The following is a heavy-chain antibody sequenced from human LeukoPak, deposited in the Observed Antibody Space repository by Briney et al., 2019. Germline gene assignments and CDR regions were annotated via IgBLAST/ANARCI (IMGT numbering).Heavy chain of an antibody. CDR3: ARRDGYCSSTSCYADYYYGMDV. J-gene: IGHJ6*02. V-gene: IGHV5-51*01. D-gene: IGHD2-2*01. Sequence: GESLKISCKGSGYSFTNYWIGWVRQMPGKGLEWMGIIYPGDSDTTYSPSFQGQVTISADKSISTAYLQWSSLKASDTAMYYCARRDGYCSSTSCYADYYYGMDVWGQGTTVTVSS. CDR2: IYPGDSDT. CDR1: GYSFTNYW.